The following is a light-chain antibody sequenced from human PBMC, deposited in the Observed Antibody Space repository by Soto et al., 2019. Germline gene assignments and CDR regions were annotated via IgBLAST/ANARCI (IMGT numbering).Light chain of an antibody. CDR3: QQYDRYPFT. V-gene: IGKV1D-16*01. CDR2: GTS. Sequence: DIQMTQSPSSLSASVGDRVTITCRASQGIRNLLVWYQQKPEQAPKSLIYGTSNLESGVPSKFSGSGSGTDYTLTISSLQPEDFAPYYCQQYDRYPFTFGQWTRLEIK. CDR1: QGIRNL. J-gene: IGKJ5*01.